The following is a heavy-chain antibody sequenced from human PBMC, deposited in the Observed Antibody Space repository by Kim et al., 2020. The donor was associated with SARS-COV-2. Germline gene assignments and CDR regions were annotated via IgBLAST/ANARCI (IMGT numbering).Heavy chain of an antibody. J-gene: IGHJ4*02. V-gene: IGHV4-59*08. D-gene: IGHD6-13*01. CDR3: ARHARDFSSSWSN. Sequence: YNPSLKSRVTISVDTSKNQFSLKLSSVTAADTAVYYCARHARDFSSSWSNWGQGTLVTVSS.